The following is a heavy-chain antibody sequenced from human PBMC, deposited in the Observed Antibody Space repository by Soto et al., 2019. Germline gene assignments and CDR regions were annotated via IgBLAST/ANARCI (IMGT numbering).Heavy chain of an antibody. J-gene: IGHJ4*02. CDR1: GYTFTSYG. V-gene: IGHV1-18*04. CDR3: ARDQDVPYYYDSSGYYYPFDY. Sequence: SVKVSCKASGYTFTSYGISRVRQAPGQGLEWMGWISAYNGNTNYAQKLQGRVTMTTDTPTSTAYMELRSLRSDDTAVYYCARDQDVPYYYDSSGYYYPFDYWGQGTLVTVSS. D-gene: IGHD3-22*01. CDR2: ISAYNGNT.